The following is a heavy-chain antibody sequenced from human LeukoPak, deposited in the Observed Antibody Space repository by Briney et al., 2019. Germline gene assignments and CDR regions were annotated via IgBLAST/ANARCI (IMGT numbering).Heavy chain of an antibody. Sequence: GGSLRLSCAASGFIFTTYAMIWVRQAPGKGLEWVSTISGGGGSTFYADSVKGRFTIFRVNSKNTLYLQMNSLRAEDTAIYFCAKDMSDYTNFPDVWGQGTTVTVSS. CDR3: AKDMSDYTNFPDV. D-gene: IGHD4-11*01. CDR1: GFIFTTYA. CDR2: ISGGGGST. V-gene: IGHV3-23*01. J-gene: IGHJ6*02.